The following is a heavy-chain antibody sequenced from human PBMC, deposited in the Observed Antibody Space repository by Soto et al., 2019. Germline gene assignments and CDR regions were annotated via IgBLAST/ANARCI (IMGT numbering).Heavy chain of an antibody. J-gene: IGHJ4*02. CDR2: ISGSGGST. D-gene: IGHD6-19*01. CDR3: AKVLRRIAVAGFYYFDY. Sequence: GGSLRLSCAASGFTFSSYAMSWVRQAPGKGLEWVSAISGSGGSTYYADSVKGRFTISRDNSKNTLYLQMNSLRAEDTAVYYCAKVLRRIAVAGFYYFDYWGQGTLVTVSS. V-gene: IGHV3-23*01. CDR1: GFTFSSYA.